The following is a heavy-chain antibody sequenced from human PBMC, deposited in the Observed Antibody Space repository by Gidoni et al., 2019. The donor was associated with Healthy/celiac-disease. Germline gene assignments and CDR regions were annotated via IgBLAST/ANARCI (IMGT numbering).Heavy chain of an antibody. D-gene: IGHD3-10*01. V-gene: IGHV4-39*01. CDR2: IYYSGST. J-gene: IGHJ4*02. CDR1: AGSTSSISYN. Sequence: QLQLQESGPGLVKHSEPLSLTCTVSAGSTSSISYNWGWIRQPPGKGLEWIGSIYYSGSTYYNPSIKSRVTISLDTSKNQFSLKLSSVTAADTAVYYCARVLLWFGELLPYYFDYWGQGTLVTVSS. CDR3: ARVLLWFGELLPYYFDY.